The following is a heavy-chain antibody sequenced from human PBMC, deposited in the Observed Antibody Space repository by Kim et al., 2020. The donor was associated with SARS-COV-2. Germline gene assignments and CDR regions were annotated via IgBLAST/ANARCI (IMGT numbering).Heavy chain of an antibody. V-gene: IGHV4-34*01. Sequence: SETLSLTCAVYGGPFSGYYWSWIRQSPGKGLEWIGEINHGGSTNYNASLKSRVTISVDTYKNHFSLNLTSVTAADTAVYYCARGRGVIRNCYYYYMDVWGKGTTVTVSS. D-gene: IGHD2-8*01. CDR1: GGPFSGYY. CDR2: INHGGST. CDR3: ARGRGVIRNCYYYYMDV. J-gene: IGHJ6*03.